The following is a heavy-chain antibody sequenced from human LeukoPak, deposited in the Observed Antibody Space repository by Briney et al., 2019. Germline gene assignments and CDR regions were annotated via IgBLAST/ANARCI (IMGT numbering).Heavy chain of an antibody. Sequence: GGSLRLSCAASGFTFSSYGMHWVRQAPGKGLEWVAVISYDGSNKYYADSVKGRFTISRDNSKNTLYLQMNSLRAEDTAVYYCARDPSVAATGWGRWFDHWGLGTLVTVSS. CDR3: ARDPSVAATGWGRWFDH. D-gene: IGHD6-13*01. V-gene: IGHV3-30*03. J-gene: IGHJ5*02. CDR1: GFTFSSYG. CDR2: ISYDGSNK.